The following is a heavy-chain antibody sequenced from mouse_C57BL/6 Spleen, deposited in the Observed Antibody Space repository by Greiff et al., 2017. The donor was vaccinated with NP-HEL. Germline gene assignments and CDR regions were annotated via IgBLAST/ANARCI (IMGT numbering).Heavy chain of an antibody. J-gene: IGHJ2*01. CDR3: ARFYDGYYPYYFDY. V-gene: IGHV1-26*01. Sequence: EVQLQQSGPELVKPGASVKISCKASGYTFTDYYMNWVKQSHGKSLEWIGDINPNNGGTSYNQKFKGKATLTVDKSSSTAYMELRSLTSEDSAVYYCARFYDGYYPYYFDYWGPGTTLTVSS. CDR1: GYTFTDYY. CDR2: INPNNGGT. D-gene: IGHD2-3*01.